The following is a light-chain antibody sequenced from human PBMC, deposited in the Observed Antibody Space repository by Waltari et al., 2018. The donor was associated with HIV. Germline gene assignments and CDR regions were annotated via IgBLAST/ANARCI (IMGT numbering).Light chain of an antibody. Sequence: DIQMTQFPSSLSASVGDRVTITCRASQDIGHSLNWYQPSPAAAPKLLIYDASTLETGVPSSFSGSGSGIYFTFTNASLQPEDGATYFCQQYDNLPITFGQGTRLEIK. J-gene: IGKJ5*01. CDR1: QDIGHS. CDR3: QQYDNLPIT. CDR2: DAS. V-gene: IGKV1-33*01.